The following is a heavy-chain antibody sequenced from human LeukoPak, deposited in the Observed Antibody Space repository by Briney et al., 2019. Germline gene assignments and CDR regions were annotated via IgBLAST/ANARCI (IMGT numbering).Heavy chain of an antibody. J-gene: IGHJ6*02. Sequence: PGGSLRLSCVGSGFTFSNYRMNWVRQAPGKGLEYVSAISSNGGSTYYADSVKGRFTISRDNSKNTLYLQMSSLRAEDTAVYYCRCLYKKGVVVTQGGGNDYYGMDVWGQGTTVTVSS. D-gene: IGHD2-2*01. CDR2: ISSNGGST. CDR1: GFTFSNYR. V-gene: IGHV3-64D*09. CDR3: RCLYKKGVVVTQGGGNDYYGMDV.